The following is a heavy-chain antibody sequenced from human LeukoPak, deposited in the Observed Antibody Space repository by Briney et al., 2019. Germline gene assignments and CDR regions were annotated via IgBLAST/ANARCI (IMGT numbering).Heavy chain of an antibody. CDR1: GGSISSSSSIC. CDR2: IYHNGAT. V-gene: IGHV4-4*02. CDR3: ARNGGNSDYDY. J-gene: IGHJ4*02. D-gene: IGHD4-23*01. Sequence: SETLSLTCAVSGGSISSSSSICWTWVRQPPGEGLEWIGEIYHNGATNYNPSLKSRVTMLLDKSKNQFFLKLNSVTAADTAVYYCARNGGNSDYDYWGQGTLVTVSS.